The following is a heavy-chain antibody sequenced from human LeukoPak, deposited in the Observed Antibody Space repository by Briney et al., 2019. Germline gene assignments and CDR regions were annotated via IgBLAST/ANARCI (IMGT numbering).Heavy chain of an antibody. Sequence: ASVKVSCKASGYTFTGYYMHWVRQAPGQGLEWMGWINPNSGGTNYAQKFQGRVTMTRDTSISTAYMELSRLRSDDTAVYYCARDSCSSTSCSMDVWGQGTTVTVSS. J-gene: IGHJ6*02. V-gene: IGHV1-2*02. CDR2: INPNSGGT. CDR3: ARDSCSSTSCSMDV. D-gene: IGHD2-2*01. CDR1: GYTFTGYY.